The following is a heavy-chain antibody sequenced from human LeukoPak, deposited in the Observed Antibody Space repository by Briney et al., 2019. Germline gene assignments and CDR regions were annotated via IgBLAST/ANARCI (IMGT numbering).Heavy chain of an antibody. Sequence: ASVKVSCKASGYTFTSYDISWVRQAPGQGLEWMGWISGYNGNTNYAQKLQGRVTMTTDTSTSTAYMELRSLRSDDTAVYYCAIYYYDSSGYGADAFDIWGQGTMVTVSS. CDR1: GYTFTSYD. V-gene: IGHV1-18*01. CDR2: ISGYNGNT. J-gene: IGHJ3*02. CDR3: AIYYYDSSGYGADAFDI. D-gene: IGHD3-22*01.